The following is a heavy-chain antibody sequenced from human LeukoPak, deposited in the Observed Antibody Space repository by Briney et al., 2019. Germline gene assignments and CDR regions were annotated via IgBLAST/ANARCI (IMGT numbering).Heavy chain of an antibody. J-gene: IGHJ4*02. CDR1: GFTFSSYA. D-gene: IGHD6-13*01. CDR3: SGHGSSSY. V-gene: IGHV3-23*01. CDR2: IRSTGDT. Sequence: GGSLRLSCAASGFTFSSYAMSWVRQAPGKGLEWVSDIRSTGDTYYAESVKGRFTISRDNSKNTLYLQMNSLRADDTALYYASGHGSSSYWGQGTLVTVSS.